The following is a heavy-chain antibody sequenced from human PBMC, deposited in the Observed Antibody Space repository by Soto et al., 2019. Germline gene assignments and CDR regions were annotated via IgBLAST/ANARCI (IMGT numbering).Heavy chain of an antibody. Sequence: PGGSLRLSCAAFGFTFSSYAMSWVRQAPGKGLEWVSAISGSGGSTYYADSVKGRFTISRDNSKNTLYLQMNSLRAEDTAVYYCATQYCSGGSCYYYYYYMAVWGKGTTVTVSS. V-gene: IGHV3-23*01. CDR1: GFTFSSYA. D-gene: IGHD2-15*01. J-gene: IGHJ6*03. CDR3: ATQYCSGGSCYYYYYYMAV. CDR2: ISGSGGST.